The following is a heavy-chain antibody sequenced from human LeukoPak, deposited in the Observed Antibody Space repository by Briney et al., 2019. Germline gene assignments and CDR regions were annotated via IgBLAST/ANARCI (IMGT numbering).Heavy chain of an antibody. D-gene: IGHD4-17*01. V-gene: IGHV1-2*02. CDR1: GYTFTSYY. J-gene: IGHJ4*02. CDR3: ASAESHDYGET. CDR2: IKPNSGGT. Sequence: ASVKVSCKASGYTFTSYYMHWVRQAPGQGLEWMGWIKPNSGGTQYAQRFRGRITMTRDTSITTAYMELTGLRSDDTAVYFCASAESHDYGETWGQGTLVTVSS.